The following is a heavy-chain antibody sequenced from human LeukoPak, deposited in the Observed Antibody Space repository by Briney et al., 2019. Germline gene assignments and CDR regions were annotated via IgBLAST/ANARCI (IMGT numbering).Heavy chain of an antibody. V-gene: IGHV4-61*02. Sequence: PSETLSLTCSVSGGSISSGSYYWSWIRQPAGKGLEWIGRFYTSGSTNYNPSLKSRVTISVDTSKNQFSLQLNSVTPEDTAVYYCARETMVRGCCRGYYYYYYMDVWGKGTTVTISS. CDR2: FYTSGST. CDR3: ARETMVRGCCRGYYYYYYMDV. J-gene: IGHJ6*03. CDR1: GGSISSGSYY. D-gene: IGHD3-10*01.